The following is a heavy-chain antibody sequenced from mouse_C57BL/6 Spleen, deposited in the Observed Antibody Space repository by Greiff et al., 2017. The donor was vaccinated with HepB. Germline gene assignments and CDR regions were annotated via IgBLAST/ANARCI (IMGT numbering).Heavy chain of an antibody. CDR3: ARPAYYSKGEFAY. V-gene: IGHV1-82*01. Sequence: QVQLQQSGPELVKPGASVKISCKASGYAFSSSWMNWVKQRPGKGLEWIGRIYPGDGDTNYNGKFKGKATLTADKSSSTAYMQLSSLTSEDSAVYFCARPAYYSKGEFAYWGQGTLVTVSA. CDR2: IYPGDGDT. J-gene: IGHJ3*01. D-gene: IGHD2-5*01. CDR1: GYAFSSSW.